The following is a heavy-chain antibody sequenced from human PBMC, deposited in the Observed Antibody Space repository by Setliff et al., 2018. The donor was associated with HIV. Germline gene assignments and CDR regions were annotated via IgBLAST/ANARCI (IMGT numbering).Heavy chain of an antibody. J-gene: IGHJ4*02. D-gene: IGHD3-9*01. Sequence: PSETLSLTCTVSGGSVSTSTYYWGWIRQPPGKGLEYIGTLSYRGTTHYNPSLKSRIALSIDSSKNQFSLNLHFVTATDSALYYCATTRPMSTGYPGFFDSLGQGIVVTVSS. CDR1: GGSVSTSTYY. V-gene: IGHV4-39*01. CDR2: LSYRGTT. CDR3: ATTRPMSTGYPGFFDS.